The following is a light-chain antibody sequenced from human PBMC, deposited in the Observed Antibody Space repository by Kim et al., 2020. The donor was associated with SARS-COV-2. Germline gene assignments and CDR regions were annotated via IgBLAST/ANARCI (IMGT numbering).Light chain of an antibody. CDR3: HQYNDWPPGDT. CDR2: GAS. CDR1: QSVSNN. V-gene: IGKV3-15*01. Sequence: EIVMTQSPATLSVSPGERATLSCRASQSVSNNLAWYQHKPGQSRRLLIYGASTRATGVPARFSGSGSGTDFTLTVSSLQSEDFAVYYCHQYNDWPPGDTFGQGTKLEI. J-gene: IGKJ2*01.